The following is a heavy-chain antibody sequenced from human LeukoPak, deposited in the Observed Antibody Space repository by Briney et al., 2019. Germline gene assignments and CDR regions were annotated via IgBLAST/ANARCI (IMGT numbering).Heavy chain of an antibody. CDR1: GFTFSSYA. D-gene: IGHD3-10*01. V-gene: IGHV3-23*03. CDR3: AKADYYGSGSPLGHDAFDI. CDR2: IDGDGST. J-gene: IGHJ3*02. Sequence: GGSLRLSCAASGFTFSSYAMSWVRQAPGKGLEWVSVIDGDGSTYYADSVKGRFAISRDNSKNTLYLQVNSLRAEDTAVYYCAKADYYGSGSPLGHDAFDIWGQGTMVTVSS.